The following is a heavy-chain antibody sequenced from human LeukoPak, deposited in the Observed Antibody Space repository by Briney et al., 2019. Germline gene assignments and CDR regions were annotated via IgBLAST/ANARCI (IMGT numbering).Heavy chain of an antibody. Sequence: GGSLRLSCAASGFMFSKSWMHWVRQVPGKGLVWVARIYNDGSTTNYADSVKGRFTISRDIAANTLFLQMSSLRAEDTAVYYCAREKDDHGDPGPLDAWGQGDLVTVSS. CDR3: AREKDDHGDPGPLDA. V-gene: IGHV3-74*01. D-gene: IGHD4-17*01. CDR1: GFMFSKSW. CDR2: IYNDGSTT. J-gene: IGHJ5*02.